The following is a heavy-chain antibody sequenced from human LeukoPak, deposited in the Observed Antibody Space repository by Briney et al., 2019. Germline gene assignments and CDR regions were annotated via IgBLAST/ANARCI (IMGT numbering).Heavy chain of an antibody. J-gene: IGHJ5*02. CDR3: ARDSELNSSSWYYWFDP. D-gene: IGHD6-13*01. CDR2: INHSGRT. V-gene: IGHV4-34*01. Sequence: PSETLSLTCAVYGGSFSYYFWGWIRQPPGKGLEWIGEINHSGRTYYNPSLKSRVTISVDTSKNQFSLNLSSVTAADTAVYYCARDSELNSSSWYYWFDPWGQGTLVTVSS. CDR1: GGSFSYYF.